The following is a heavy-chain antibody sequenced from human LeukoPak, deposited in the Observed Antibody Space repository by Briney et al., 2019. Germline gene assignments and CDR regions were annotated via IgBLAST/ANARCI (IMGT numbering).Heavy chain of an antibody. CDR1: GFTFSSHG. V-gene: IGHV3-33*01. CDR2: LWYDGRTK. D-gene: IGHD2-21*02. J-gene: IGHJ4*02. CDR3: ARDYCGGDCYADY. Sequence: TGGSLRLSCAASGFTFSSHGMHWVRQAPGKGLEWVAVLWYDGRTKYYAESVKGRFTISRDNSKNTLYLQMNSLRAEDTAVYYCARDYCGGDCYADYWGQGTLVTVSS.